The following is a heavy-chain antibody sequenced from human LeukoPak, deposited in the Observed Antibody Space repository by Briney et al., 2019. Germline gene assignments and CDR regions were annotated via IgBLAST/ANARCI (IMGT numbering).Heavy chain of an antibody. V-gene: IGHV4-61*02. Sequence: SETLSLTCTVSGGSISSGSYYWSWIRQPAGKGLEWIGRIYTSGSTNYNPSLKSRVTISVDTSKNQFSLKLSSVTAADTAVCYCARSGYKYGADALDIWGQGTMVTVSS. D-gene: IGHD5-18*01. J-gene: IGHJ3*02. CDR3: ARSGYKYGADALDI. CDR2: IYTSGST. CDR1: GGSISSGSYY.